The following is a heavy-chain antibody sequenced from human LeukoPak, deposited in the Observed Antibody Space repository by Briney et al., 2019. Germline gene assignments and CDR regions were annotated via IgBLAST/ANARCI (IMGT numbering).Heavy chain of an antibody. CDR3: AKDRIRLTTFGYYYYGMDV. V-gene: IGHV3-30*18. D-gene: IGHD3-16*01. Sequence: GGSLRLSCAASGFTFSSYGMHWVRQAPGKGLKWVAVISYDGSNKYYADSVKGRFTISRGNSENTLYLQMNSLRTEDAAVYFCAKDRIRLTTFGYYYYGMDVWGQGTTVTVSS. J-gene: IGHJ6*02. CDR2: ISYDGSNK. CDR1: GFTFSSYG.